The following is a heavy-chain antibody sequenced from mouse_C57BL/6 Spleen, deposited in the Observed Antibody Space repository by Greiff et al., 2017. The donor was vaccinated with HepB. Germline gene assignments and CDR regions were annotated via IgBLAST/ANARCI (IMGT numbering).Heavy chain of an antibody. J-gene: IGHJ4*01. CDR3: ARSLYHYGCQDY. D-gene: IGHD1-1*01. CDR1: GYTFTNYL. Sequence: QVQLKQSGAELVRPGTSVKVSCKASGYTFTNYLIEWVKQRPGQGLEWIGVINPGNGGTNYNEKFKGKATLTADKSSSTAYMQLSSLTSEDSAVYFCARSLYHYGCQDYWGQGTSVTVSS. CDR2: INPGNGGT. V-gene: IGHV1-54*01.